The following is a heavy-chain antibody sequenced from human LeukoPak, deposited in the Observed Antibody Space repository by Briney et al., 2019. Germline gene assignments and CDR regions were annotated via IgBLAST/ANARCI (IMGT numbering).Heavy chain of an antibody. D-gene: IGHD2-21*01. CDR2: IKEDGGEI. CDR3: ARATASNWFDP. V-gene: IGHV3-7*01. J-gene: IGHJ5*02. CDR1: GFTFSHYW. Sequence: GRSLRLSCAASGFTFSHYWMSWVRQPPGKGLEWVANIKEDGGEIQYVASVKGRFTISRDNAKNSLYLQMNSLRVEDTAVYHCARATASNWFDPWGQGTLVTVSS.